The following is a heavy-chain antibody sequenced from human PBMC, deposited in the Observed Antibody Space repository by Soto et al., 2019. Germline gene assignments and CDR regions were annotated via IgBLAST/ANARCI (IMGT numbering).Heavy chain of an antibody. Sequence: GGSLRLSCAASGFIFSNAWINWVRQAPGKGLEWVGRIKSKSDGGTTDFAAPVKGRFVISRDDSKNMVYLQMSSLTTEDTAVYYCARLICDSTSCPRHYFDNWGQGTPVTSPQ. CDR2: IKSKSDGGTT. CDR3: ARLICDSTSCPRHYFDN. CDR1: GFIFSNAW. J-gene: IGHJ4*02. D-gene: IGHD2-2*01. V-gene: IGHV3-15*07.